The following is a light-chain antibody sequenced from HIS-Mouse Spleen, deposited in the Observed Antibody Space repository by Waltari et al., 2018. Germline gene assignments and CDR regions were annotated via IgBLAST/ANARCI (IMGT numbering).Light chain of an antibody. Sequence: PHSASGTPGQRVTISCSGSSSNIGSNYVYWYQQLPGTAPNLLIYRTNQRPSGVPDRFSGSKSGTSASRAISGRRSEDEADYYCAAWEDSLSGPVFGGGTKLTVL. J-gene: IGLJ3*02. CDR2: RTN. CDR3: AAWEDSLSGPV. V-gene: IGLV1-47*01. CDR1: SSNIGSNY.